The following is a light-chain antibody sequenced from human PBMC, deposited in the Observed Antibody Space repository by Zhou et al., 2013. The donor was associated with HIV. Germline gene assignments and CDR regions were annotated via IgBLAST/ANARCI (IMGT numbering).Light chain of an antibody. CDR1: QSINAW. J-gene: IGKJ1*01. CDR2: KAS. CDR3: QQYDNLPWT. V-gene: IGKV1-5*03. Sequence: DIQMTQSPSRLSASVGDRVTITCRASQSINAWLAWYQHKPGKAPTLLIYKASTLESGVPSRFSGGGSGTQFTLTISSLQPEDIATYYCQQYDNLPWTFGQGTKVEIK.